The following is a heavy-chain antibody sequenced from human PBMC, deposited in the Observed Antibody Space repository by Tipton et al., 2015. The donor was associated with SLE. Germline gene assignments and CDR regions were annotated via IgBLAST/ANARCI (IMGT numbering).Heavy chain of an antibody. Sequence: PGLVKPSETPSLTCTVSGGSISISSFYWGWIRQPPWKGLVWFGSVFYSGSTDYNPSLKSRVTISIHKSKTQFSLKLTSVTAADTAVYYCVRQREPYYYHLDAYDIWGQGTMVTVSS. CDR2: VFYSGST. CDR1: GGSISISSFY. CDR3: VRQREPYYYHLDAYDI. V-gene: IGHV4-39*07. D-gene: IGHD3-10*01. J-gene: IGHJ3*02.